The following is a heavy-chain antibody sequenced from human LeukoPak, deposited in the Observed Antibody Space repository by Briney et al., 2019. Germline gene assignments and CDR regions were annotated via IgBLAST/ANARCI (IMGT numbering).Heavy chain of an antibody. D-gene: IGHD2-15*01. Sequence: SVKVSCKASGGTFSSYAISWVRQATGQGLEWMGGIIPIFGTANYAQKFQGRVTITADESTSTAYMELSSLRSEDTAVYYCTRGSALLALSFDYWGQGTLVTVSS. V-gene: IGHV1-69*13. CDR1: GGTFSSYA. CDR3: TRGSALLALSFDY. J-gene: IGHJ4*02. CDR2: IIPIFGTA.